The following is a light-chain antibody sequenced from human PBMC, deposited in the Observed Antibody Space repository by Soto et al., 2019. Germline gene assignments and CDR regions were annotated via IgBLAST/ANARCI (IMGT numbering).Light chain of an antibody. Sequence: IQMTQSPSSMYASVGDRVTFTCRARQRISTSLAWFQQKPGKAPVSRIYGASALQSGVPSKFSGSGPGTHFTRTINSIKPEDCSTYCCQQYESYPYTVGHGTKVEIK. V-gene: IGKV1-16*02. J-gene: IGKJ2*01. CDR1: QRISTS. CDR2: GAS. CDR3: QQYESYPYT.